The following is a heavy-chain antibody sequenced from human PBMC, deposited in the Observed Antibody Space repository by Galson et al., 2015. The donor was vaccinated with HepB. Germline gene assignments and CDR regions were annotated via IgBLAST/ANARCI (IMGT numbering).Heavy chain of an antibody. CDR2: IKSKGDGETT. Sequence: SLRLSCAASAFTFSNAWMNWVRQAPGKGLEWVGRIKSKGDGETTDYAAPVKGRFTISRDDSKNALYLQMNSLKTEDTAVYYCLPHPLSHPLSAPGIAAVGGSGYRGQGTLVTVSS. J-gene: IGHJ4*02. CDR3: LPHPLSHPLSAPGIAAVGGSGY. CDR1: AFTFSNAW. D-gene: IGHD6-13*01. V-gene: IGHV3-15*01.